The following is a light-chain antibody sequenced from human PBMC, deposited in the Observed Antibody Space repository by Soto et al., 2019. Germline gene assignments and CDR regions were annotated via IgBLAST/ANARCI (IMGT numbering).Light chain of an antibody. V-gene: IGLV2-23*01. Sequence: QSVLTQPASVSGSPGQAITISCTGTSSDIGSDKLVSWYQQHPGRAPKIIIYEAFKRPSGVSNRFSGSRSGNTASRTISGLRGEDEADYYCCSYAGSTTGVFGGGTTLTVL. J-gene: IGLJ3*02. CDR3: CSYAGSTTGV. CDR2: EAF. CDR1: SSDIGSDKL.